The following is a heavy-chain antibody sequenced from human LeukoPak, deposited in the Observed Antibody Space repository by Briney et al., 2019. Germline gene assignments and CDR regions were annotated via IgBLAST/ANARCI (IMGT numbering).Heavy chain of an antibody. CDR2: ISSNGGST. J-gene: IGHJ4*02. CDR1: GFTFSSYA. V-gene: IGHV3-64*01. D-gene: IGHD1-26*01. CDR3: ARDLGGSYYDY. Sequence: GGSLRLSCAASGFTFSSYAMHWVRQAPGKGLEYVSAISSNGGSTYYANSVKGRFTISRDNSKNTLYLQMGSLRAQDMAVYYCARDLGGSYYDYWGQGTLVTVSS.